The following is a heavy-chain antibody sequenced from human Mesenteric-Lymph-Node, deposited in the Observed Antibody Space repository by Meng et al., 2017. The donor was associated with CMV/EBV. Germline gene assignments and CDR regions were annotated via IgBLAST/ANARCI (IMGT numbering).Heavy chain of an antibody. CDR2: IRYDGSNK. D-gene: IGHD3-3*01. CDR1: GFTFSSYG. CDR3: AKDQSRITIFGVAETNDN. J-gene: IGHJ4*02. Sequence: GGSLRPSCAASGFTFSSYGMHWVRQAPGKGLEWVAFIRYDGSNKYYADSVKGRFTISRDTSKNTLYLQMNSLRAEDTAVYYCAKDQSRITIFGVAETNDNWGQGTLVTVSS. V-gene: IGHV3-30*02.